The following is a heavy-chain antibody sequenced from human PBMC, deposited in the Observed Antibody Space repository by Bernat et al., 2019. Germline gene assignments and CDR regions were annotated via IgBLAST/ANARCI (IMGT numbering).Heavy chain of an antibody. D-gene: IGHD1-1*01. V-gene: IGHV3-15*01. CDR2: IKSKTDGGTT. J-gene: IGHJ4*02. Sequence: EVQLVESGGGLVKPGGSLRLSCAASGFTFSNAWMSWVRQAPGKGLEWVGRIKSKTDGGTTDYAAPVKGRFTISRDDSKNTLYLQMNRLKTEDTDVYYCTKDPGEGNWNDGFDYWGQGTLVTVSS. CDR1: GFTFSNAW. CDR3: TKDPGEGNWNDGFDY.